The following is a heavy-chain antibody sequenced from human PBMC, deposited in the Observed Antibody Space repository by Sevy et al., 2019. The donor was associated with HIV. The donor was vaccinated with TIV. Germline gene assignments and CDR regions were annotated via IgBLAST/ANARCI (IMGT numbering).Heavy chain of an antibody. J-gene: IGHJ4*02. CDR1: GYTFTSYF. V-gene: IGHV1-2*06. CDR2: INPNSGDT. D-gene: IGHD3-10*01. CDR3: ARSGGYYNGAFDY. Sequence: ASVKVSSKTSGYTFTSYFMHWVRLAPGLGPEWMGRINPNSGDTNYARKFEDRVTMTRDTSISTAYMELSSLRADDTAVYYCARSGGYYNGAFDYWGQGTLVTVSS.